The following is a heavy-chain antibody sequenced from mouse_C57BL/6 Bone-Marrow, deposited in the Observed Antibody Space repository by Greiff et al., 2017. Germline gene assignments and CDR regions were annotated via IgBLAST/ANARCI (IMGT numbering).Heavy chain of an antibody. D-gene: IGHD4-1*01. CDR3: ARGLTSSLFDV. CDR1: GFTFSDFY. V-gene: IGHV7-1*01. CDR2: SRNKANDYTT. Sequence: EVKLVESGGGLVQSGRSLRLSCATSGFTFSDFYMEWVRQAPGKGLEWIAASRNKANDYTTEYSASVKGRFIVSRDTSQSILYLQMNALRAEDTAIYYCARGLTSSLFDVWGTGTTVTVSS. J-gene: IGHJ1*03.